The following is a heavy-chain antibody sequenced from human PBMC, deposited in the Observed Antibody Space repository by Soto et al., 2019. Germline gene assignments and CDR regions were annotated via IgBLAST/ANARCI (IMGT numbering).Heavy chain of an antibody. V-gene: IGHV4-31*02. CDR2: IYYSGST. Sequence: PGKGLEWIGYIYYSGSTYYNPSLKSRVTISVDTSKNQFSLKLSSVTAADTAVFYFAGEPGYRVVGTVSAFLLNRTPDL. J-gene: IGHJ2*01. CDR3: AGEPGYRVVGTVSAFLLNRTPDL. D-gene: IGHD1-26*01.